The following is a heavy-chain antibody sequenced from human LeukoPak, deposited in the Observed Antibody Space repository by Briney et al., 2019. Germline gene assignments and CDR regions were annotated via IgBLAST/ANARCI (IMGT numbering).Heavy chain of an antibody. J-gene: IGHJ4*02. CDR3: AKAIRPPRLDY. CDR2: MYSGGSS. CDR1: QFSVSTSY. V-gene: IGHV3-53*01. Sequence: GGSLRLSCAASQFSVSTSYMSWVRQAPGKGLEWVSVMYSGGSSYNADSVKGRFTISRDNSRNTLYLQMDSLRVEDTAVYYCAKAIRPPRLDYWGQGTLVTVSS.